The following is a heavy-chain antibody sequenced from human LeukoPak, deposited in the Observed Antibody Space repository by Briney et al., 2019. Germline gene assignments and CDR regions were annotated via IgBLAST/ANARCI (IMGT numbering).Heavy chain of an antibody. D-gene: IGHD6-6*01. J-gene: IGHJ4*02. V-gene: IGHV5-51*01. Sequence: GESLKISCEGSGYSFTTYWIGWVRQMPGKGLDWMGIIYPGDSDTRYSPSFQGQVTISADKSTNIVYLQWSSLKASDTAMYYCARHQREYSSSWVPLDYWGQGTQVTVSS. CDR1: GYSFTTYW. CDR3: ARHQREYSSSWVPLDY. CDR2: IYPGDSDT.